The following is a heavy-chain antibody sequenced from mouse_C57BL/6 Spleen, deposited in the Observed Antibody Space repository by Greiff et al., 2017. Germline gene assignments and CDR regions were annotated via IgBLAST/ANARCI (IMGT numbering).Heavy chain of an antibody. CDR2: ISSGSSTI. J-gene: IGHJ4*01. CDR1: GFTFSDYG. CDR3: ARLWAMDY. V-gene: IGHV5-17*01. D-gene: IGHD4-1*01. Sequence: DVQLQESGGGLVKPGGSLKLSCAASGFTFSDYGMHWVRQAPEKGLEWVAYISSGSSTIYYADTVKGRFTISRDNAKNTLFLQMTSLGAEDTAMYYCARLWAMDYGGQGTSVTVSS.